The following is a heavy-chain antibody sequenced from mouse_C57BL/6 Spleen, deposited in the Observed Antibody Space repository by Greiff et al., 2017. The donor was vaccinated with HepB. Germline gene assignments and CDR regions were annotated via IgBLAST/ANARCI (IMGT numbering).Heavy chain of an antibody. V-gene: IGHV5-6*02. D-gene: IGHD2-4*01. J-gene: IGHJ3*01. CDR3: ARHLYYDYDGAWFAY. CDR1: GFTFSSYG. Sequence: DVMLVESGGDLVKPGGSLKLSCAASGFTFSSYGMSWVRQTPDKRLEWVATISSGGSYTYYPDSVKGRFTISRDNAKNTLYLQMSSLKSEDTAMYYCARHLYYDYDGAWFAYWGQGTLVTVSA. CDR2: ISSGGSYT.